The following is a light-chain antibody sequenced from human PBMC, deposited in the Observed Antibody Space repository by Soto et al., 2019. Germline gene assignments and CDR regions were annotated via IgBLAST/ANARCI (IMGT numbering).Light chain of an antibody. Sequence: EIVMTQSPATLSVSPGERATLSCRASQSLSSNLAWYQQKPGQAPRLLIYGASTRATGIPARFSGSGSGTEFTLTISSLQSEDFAVYFCLQYNDWPRTFGQGTKLEIK. V-gene: IGKV3-15*01. CDR2: GAS. CDR3: LQYNDWPRT. J-gene: IGKJ2*02. CDR1: QSLSSN.